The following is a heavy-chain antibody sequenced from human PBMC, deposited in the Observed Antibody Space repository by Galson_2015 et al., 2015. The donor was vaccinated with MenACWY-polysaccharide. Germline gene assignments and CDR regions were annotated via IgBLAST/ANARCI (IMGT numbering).Heavy chain of an antibody. CDR1: GFTFSSCA. J-gene: IGHJ3*02. Sequence: SLGLSCAASGFTFSSCAMSWVRQAPGKGLEWVSGISGSGGTTYYADSVKGRFTISRDNSKNTLYLQMNSLRAEDTAVYYCARRITPGGACDIWGHGTMAPAS. D-gene: IGHD2-15*01. V-gene: IGHV3-23*01. CDR2: ISGSGGTT. CDR3: ARRITPGGACDI.